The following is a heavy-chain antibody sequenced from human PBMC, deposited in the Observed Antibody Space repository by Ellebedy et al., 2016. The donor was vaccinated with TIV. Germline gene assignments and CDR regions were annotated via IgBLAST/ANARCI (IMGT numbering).Heavy chain of an antibody. Sequence: GGSLRLSCAASGFTFSSYAMHWVRQAPGKGLEWVAVISYDGSNKYYADFVKGRFTISRDNSKNTLYLQMNSLRAEDTAVYYCAREGWFGELPDYWGQGTLVTVSS. CDR3: AREGWFGELPDY. D-gene: IGHD3-10*01. CDR2: ISYDGSNK. J-gene: IGHJ4*02. CDR1: GFTFSSYA. V-gene: IGHV3-30-3*01.